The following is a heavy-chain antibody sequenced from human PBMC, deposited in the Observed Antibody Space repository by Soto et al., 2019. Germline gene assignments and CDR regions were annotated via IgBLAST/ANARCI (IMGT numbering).Heavy chain of an antibody. D-gene: IGHD3-3*01. CDR1: GFTFSTYA. CDR3: ASASHYDFWSGYYDF. J-gene: IGHJ4*02. Sequence: QVQLVESGGVVVQPGRSLRLSCAASGFTFSTYAMHWVRQALGKGLEWVAVISYDGSKKYYADSVKGRFTISRDNSQNTLYLQMNSLRADVTAVYYCASASHYDFWSGYYDFWGQGTMVPVSS. CDR2: ISYDGSKK. V-gene: IGHV3-30-3*01.